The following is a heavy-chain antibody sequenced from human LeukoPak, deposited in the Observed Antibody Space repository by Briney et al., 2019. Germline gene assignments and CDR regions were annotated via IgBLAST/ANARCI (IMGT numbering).Heavy chain of an antibody. CDR2: ISSSSSYI. Sequence: GGSLRLSCAASGFTFSSYSMNWVRQAPVKGLEWVSSISSSSSYIYYADSVKGRFTISRGNAKNTLYLQMNSLRAEDTAVYYCAKDLIVGATRGEFDYWGQGTLVTVSS. D-gene: IGHD1-26*01. CDR1: GFTFSSYS. V-gene: IGHV3-21*04. J-gene: IGHJ4*02. CDR3: AKDLIVGATRGEFDY.